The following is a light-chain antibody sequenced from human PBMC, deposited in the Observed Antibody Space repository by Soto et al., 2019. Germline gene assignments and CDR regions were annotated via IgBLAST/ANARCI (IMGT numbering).Light chain of an antibody. CDR3: QQYGTAPWT. J-gene: IGKJ1*01. CDR1: QSVSSSY. Sequence: EIVLTQSPGTLSLSPGGRATLSFSASQSVSSSYLAWYQQKPGQAPRLLIYGASSRATGIPDRFSGSGSGTDFTLTISRLEPEDFAVYYCQQYGTAPWTFGQGTKVDNK. CDR2: GAS. V-gene: IGKV3-20*01.